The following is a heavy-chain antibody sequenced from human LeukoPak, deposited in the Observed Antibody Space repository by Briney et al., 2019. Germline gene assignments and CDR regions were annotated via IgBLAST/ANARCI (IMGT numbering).Heavy chain of an antibody. CDR2: ISSSSSYI. D-gene: IGHD3-16*02. Sequence: GGSLRLSCAASGFTFSSYSMNWVRQAPGKGLEWVSSISSSSSYIYYADSVKGRFTISRDNAKNSLYLQMNSLRAEDTAVYYCARGHRYDHVWGSYLTWGQGTLVTVSS. J-gene: IGHJ5*02. CDR1: GFTFSSYS. V-gene: IGHV3-21*01. CDR3: ARGHRYDHVWGSYLT.